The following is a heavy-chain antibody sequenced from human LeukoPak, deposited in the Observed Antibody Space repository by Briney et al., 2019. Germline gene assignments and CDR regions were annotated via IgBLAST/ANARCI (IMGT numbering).Heavy chain of an antibody. Sequence: SETLSLTCTVSGGSISSSSYSWTWIRQPPGKGLEWIGSIHYDGNTYYKPSLRSRVTISVDTSNQFSLRLSSATAADTATYYWARHSQNIYGHYYGGQETLVPVSS. J-gene: IGHJ4*02. D-gene: IGHD4-17*01. CDR1: GGSISSSSYS. V-gene: IGHV4-39*01. CDR2: IHYDGNT. CDR3: ARHSQNIYGHYY.